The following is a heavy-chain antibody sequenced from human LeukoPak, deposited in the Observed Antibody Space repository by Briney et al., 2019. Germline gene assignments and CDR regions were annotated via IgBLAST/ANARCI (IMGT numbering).Heavy chain of an antibody. V-gene: IGHV3-11*01. CDR1: GFSFSDYY. D-gene: IGHD5-24*01. CDR2: ISSSGSNI. J-gene: IGHJ6*02. CDR3: ARADGYNPIYYYYGMDV. Sequence: PGGSLRLSCAASGFSFSDYYMSWIRQAPGKGLEWVSYISSSGSNIYYADSVKGRLTISRDNAKNSLYLQMNSLRAEDTAVYYCARADGYNPIYYYYGMDVWGQGTTVTVSS.